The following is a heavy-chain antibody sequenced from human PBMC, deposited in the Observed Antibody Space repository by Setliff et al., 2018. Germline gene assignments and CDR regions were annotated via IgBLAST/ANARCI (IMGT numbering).Heavy chain of an antibody. V-gene: IGHV4-34*01. J-gene: IGHJ4*02. CDR3: ARGRNVASRLLDS. Sequence: SETLSLTCTASGGTFTYYYWTWIRQSPAKGLEWIGEITHTGTTGSTKYNPSLKSRVTMSIDTSKNQFSLMVTSVTAADTAVYYCARGRNVASRLLDSWGQGTLVTVSS. D-gene: IGHD6-6*01. CDR2: ITHTGTTGST. CDR1: GGTFTYYY.